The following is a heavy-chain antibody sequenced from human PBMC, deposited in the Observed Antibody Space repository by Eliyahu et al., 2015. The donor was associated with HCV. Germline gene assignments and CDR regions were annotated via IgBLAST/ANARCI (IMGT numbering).Heavy chain of an antibody. D-gene: IGHD2/OR15-2a*01. CDR3: AREHISLWTSNQYFGLDV. Sequence: QVQLQESGPGLVKPSGXLSLTCTVXGGSVSSDTYYWXWIRQPPGKGLEWIGYVYYSGSTNYSPSLKSRVTISVETPKNQFSLKLSSVTAADTAVYYCAREHISLWTSNQYFGLDVWGQGTTVTVSS. CDR1: GGSVSSDTYY. V-gene: IGHV4-61*01. J-gene: IGHJ6*02. CDR2: VYYSGST.